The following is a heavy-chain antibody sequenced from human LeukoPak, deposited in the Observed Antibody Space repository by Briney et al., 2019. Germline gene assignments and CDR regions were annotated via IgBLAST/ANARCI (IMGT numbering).Heavy chain of an antibody. V-gene: IGHV4-61*02. D-gene: IGHD7-27*01. Sequence: SETLSLTCTVSGGSINSGSYYWSWIRQPAGKGLEWIGRTYSSGSTNYNPSLKGRVTISVDTSKNQFSLNLSSVTAADTAVYYCARGLGIGKDYFDCRGQGTLVTVSS. CDR1: GGSINSGSYY. J-gene: IGHJ4*02. CDR2: TYSSGST. CDR3: ARGLGIGKDYFDC.